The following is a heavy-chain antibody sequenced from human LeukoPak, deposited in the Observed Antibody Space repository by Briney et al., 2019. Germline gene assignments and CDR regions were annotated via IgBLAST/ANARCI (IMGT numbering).Heavy chain of an antibody. J-gene: IGHJ6*02. CDR2: IIPNSGGT. CDR3: ARLWFGEIYYNYGMDV. V-gene: IGHV1-2*02. Sequence: GASLKVSCKDSGYTFTGDNMYCVRETPGQGLGWMGCIIPNSGGTNYAQKFQGRVTMTRDTSISTAYMELSRLRSDDTAVYYCARLWFGEIYYNYGMDVWGQGTTVTVSS. D-gene: IGHD3-10*01. CDR1: GYTFTGDN.